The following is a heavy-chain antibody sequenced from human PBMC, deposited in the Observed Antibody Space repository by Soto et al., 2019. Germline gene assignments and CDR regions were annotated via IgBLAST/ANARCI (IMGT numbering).Heavy chain of an antibody. CDR2: ISGSSRST. J-gene: IGHJ4*02. CDR3: VPRKGDPFT. CDR1: GFTFSIYA. Sequence: PGGSLRLSCAASGFTFSIYAMSWVRQAPGKGLEWVSGISGSSRSTYYADSVKGRLTISRDNSKNTLSLQMNSLRVEDSAVYYCVPRKGDPFTWGPGTLVTVSS. V-gene: IGHV3-23*01. D-gene: IGHD3-16*01.